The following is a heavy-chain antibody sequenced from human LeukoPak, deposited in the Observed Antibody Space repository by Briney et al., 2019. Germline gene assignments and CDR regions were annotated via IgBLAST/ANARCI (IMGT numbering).Heavy chain of an antibody. J-gene: IGHJ5*02. CDR3: ARGPGFDP. CDR2: ISSSSSTI. V-gene: IGHV3-48*01. CDR1: GFTFADYA. Sequence: GGSLRLSCTASGFTFADYAMSWVRQAPGKGLEWVSYISSSSSTIYYADSVKGRFTISRDNAKNSLYLQMNSLRAEDTAVYYCARGPGFDPWGQGTLVTVSS.